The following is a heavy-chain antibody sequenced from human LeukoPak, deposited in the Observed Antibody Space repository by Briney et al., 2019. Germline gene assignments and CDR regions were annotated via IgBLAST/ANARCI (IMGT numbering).Heavy chain of an antibody. V-gene: IGHV4-61*01. CDR1: GDSVSSAYYY. D-gene: IGHD3-22*01. Sequence: PSETLSLTCTVSGDSVSSAYYYWSWIRQPPGKGLEWIGYIYDSGSTNYNPSLKSRVTMSIDTSKSQFSLKLSSVTAADTAVYYCARDYTGDYDSSGYLYYVDYWGLGALVTVSS. J-gene: IGHJ4*02. CDR3: ARDYTGDYDSSGYLYYVDY. CDR2: IYDSGST.